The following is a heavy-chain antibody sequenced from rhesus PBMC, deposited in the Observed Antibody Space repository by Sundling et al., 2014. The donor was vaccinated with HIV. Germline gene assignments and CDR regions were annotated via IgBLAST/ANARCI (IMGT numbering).Heavy chain of an antibody. J-gene: IGHJ4*01. V-gene: IGHV3-184*01. Sequence: EVQLVETGGGLVQPGGSLKLSCAASGFTFSSYGMSWVRQAPGKGLEWVGFIRTKAYGGTAEFAASVKGRFTISRDDSKSIAYLQMNSLKTDDTAVYYCTKSSPPWGYWGQGVLVTVSS. D-gene: IGHD2-15*01. CDR1: GFTFSSYG. CDR2: IRTKAYGGTA. CDR3: TKSSPPWGY.